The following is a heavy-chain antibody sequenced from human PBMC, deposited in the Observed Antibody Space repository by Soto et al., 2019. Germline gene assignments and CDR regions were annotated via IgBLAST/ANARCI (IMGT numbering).Heavy chain of an antibody. Sequence: GGSLRLSCAVSGFTVSSNYMSWVRQAPGKGLEWVSILYRGGSTFYADSVKGRFTISRDNSLNTLYLQMNSLRAEDTAVYYCARPYDSTFPSAMDVWGQGTTVTVSS. CDR2: LYRGGST. J-gene: IGHJ6*02. CDR1: GFTVSSNY. D-gene: IGHD3-16*01. CDR3: ARPYDSTFPSAMDV. V-gene: IGHV3-53*01.